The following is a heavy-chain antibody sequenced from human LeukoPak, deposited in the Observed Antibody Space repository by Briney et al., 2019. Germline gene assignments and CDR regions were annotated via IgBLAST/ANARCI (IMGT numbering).Heavy chain of an antibody. J-gene: IGHJ3*02. D-gene: IGHD5-24*01. CDR3: ARRFRDGYDFDI. V-gene: IGHV3-7*01. Sequence: GGSLRLSCAASGLTFSSYWMSWVRQAPGKGLEWVANIKQDGSEKYYVDSVKGRFTISRDNAKNSVYLQMNSLRAEDTAVYYCARRFRDGYDFDIWGQGTMVTVSS. CDR2: IKQDGSEK. CDR1: GLTFSSYW.